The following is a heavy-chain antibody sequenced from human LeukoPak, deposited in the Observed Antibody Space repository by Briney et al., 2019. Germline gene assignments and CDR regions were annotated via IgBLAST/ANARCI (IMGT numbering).Heavy chain of an antibody. V-gene: IGHV1-69*05. CDR2: IIPIFGTA. CDR1: GGTFSSYT. CDR3: ARSLTGIDYYFDY. Sequence: AVKVSCKASGGTFSSYTISWVRQAPGQGLEWMGGIIPIFGTANYAQKFQGRVTITTDESTSTAYMELSSLRSEDTAVYYCARSLTGIDYYFDYWGQGTLVTVSS. D-gene: IGHD1-20*01. J-gene: IGHJ4*02.